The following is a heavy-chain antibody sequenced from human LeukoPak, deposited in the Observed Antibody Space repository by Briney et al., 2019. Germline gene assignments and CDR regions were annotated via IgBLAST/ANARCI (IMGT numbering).Heavy chain of an antibody. CDR3: ARDNSVGDIAWWFDP. CDR1: GYTFTSYD. J-gene: IGHJ5*02. D-gene: IGHD3-16*02. Sequence: ASVKVSCKASGYTFTSYDINWVRQATGQGLEWMGWMNPNSGNTGYAQKFQGRVTMTRDMSTTTDYMELSSLRSEDTAVYYCARDNSVGDIAWWFDPWGQGTLVTVSS. V-gene: IGHV1-8*01. CDR2: MNPNSGNT.